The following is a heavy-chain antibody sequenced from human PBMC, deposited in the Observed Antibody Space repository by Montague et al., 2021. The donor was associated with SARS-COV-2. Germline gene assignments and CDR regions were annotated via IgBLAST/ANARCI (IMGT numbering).Heavy chain of an antibody. D-gene: IGHD5-18*01. CDR3: ATQLWLPGDFDY. Sequence: SETLSLTCTVSGGSISSSSYYWGWIRQPPGKGLEWIGSIYYSGSTYYNPSLKSRVTISVDTSKNQFSLKLSSVTAADTAVYYCATQLWLPGDFDYWGQGTLVTVSS. CDR2: IYYSGST. J-gene: IGHJ4*02. V-gene: IGHV4-39*01. CDR1: GGSISSSSYY.